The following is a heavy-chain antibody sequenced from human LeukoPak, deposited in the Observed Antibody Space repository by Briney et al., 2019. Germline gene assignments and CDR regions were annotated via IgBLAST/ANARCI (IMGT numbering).Heavy chain of an antibody. CDR2: ISSSSGTI. J-gene: IGHJ6*02. CDR3: ARLRYYAMDV. Sequence: AGGSLRLSCAASGFTFSTYDMNWVRQAPGKGLEWVSYISSSSGTISYADSVKGRFTISRDNAKNSLYLQMNSLRAEDTAVYYCARLRYYAMDVWGQGTTVTASS. V-gene: IGHV3-48*01. CDR1: GFTFSTYD.